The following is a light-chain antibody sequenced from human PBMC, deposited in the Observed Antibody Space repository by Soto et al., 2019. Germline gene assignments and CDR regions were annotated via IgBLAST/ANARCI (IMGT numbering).Light chain of an antibody. Sequence: EIVLTQSPATLSLSPGERATLSCRASQSVSSYLAWYQQKPGQAPRLLIYDASNRATGIPARFSGSGSRTGFTLTISSLEPEDFAVYYCQQRSNWPRTFGPGTKVDIK. CDR3: QQRSNWPRT. CDR1: QSVSSY. J-gene: IGKJ3*01. CDR2: DAS. V-gene: IGKV3-11*01.